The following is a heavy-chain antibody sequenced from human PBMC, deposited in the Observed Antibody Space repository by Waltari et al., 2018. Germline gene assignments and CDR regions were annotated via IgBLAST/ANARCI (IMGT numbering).Heavy chain of an antibody. V-gene: IGHV3-53*01. CDR1: GFSVSGVY. CDR2: IYSGGST. Sequence: EVQLVESGGGLVQPGGSLRLSCAASGFSVSGVYMTWVRQAPGKVLQWVSIIYSGGSTYYADSVKGRFIISRDNSKNTVFLQMNSLRVDDTAVYYCARPVGNETWGQGTLVTVSS. D-gene: IGHD1-26*01. CDR3: ARPVGNET. J-gene: IGHJ5*02.